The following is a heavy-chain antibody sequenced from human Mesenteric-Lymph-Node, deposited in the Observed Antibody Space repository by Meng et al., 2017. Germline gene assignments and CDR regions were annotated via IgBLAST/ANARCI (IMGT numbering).Heavy chain of an antibody. CDR2: INPNSGGT. V-gene: IGHV1-2*06. CDR3: AREVDYYDSSGYKVNWFDP. J-gene: IGHJ5*02. D-gene: IGHD3-22*01. CDR1: GYTFTGYY. Sequence: QGQVVQARAEVKKPGASGKVSCKASGYTFTGYYMHWVRQAPGQGLEWMGRINPNSGGTNYAQKFQGRVTMTRDTSISTAYMELSRLRSDDTAVYYCAREVDYYDSSGYKVNWFDPWGQGTLVTVSS.